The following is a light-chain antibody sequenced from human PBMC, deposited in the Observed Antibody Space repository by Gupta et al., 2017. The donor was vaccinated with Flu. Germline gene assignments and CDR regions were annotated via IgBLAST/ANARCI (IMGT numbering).Light chain of an antibody. V-gene: IGKV6-21*01. CDR3: HQTNSLPFT. CDR2: YSS. CDR1: QNIDDK. Sequence: VLTQSHDFQSVTPKETVTLTCRASQNIDDKLHWYQQRGDQSPRLVIKYSSQDCSGVPSRFSGSGFGTLFTLTIDSLEAEDAATYYCHQTNSLPFTFGGGTKVEI. J-gene: IGKJ4*01.